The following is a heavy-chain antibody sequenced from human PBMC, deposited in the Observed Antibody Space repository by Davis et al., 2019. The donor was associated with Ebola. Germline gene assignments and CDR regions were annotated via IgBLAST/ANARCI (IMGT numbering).Heavy chain of an antibody. CDR3: AKFRNSSGSDY. CDR1: GFTFDDYG. J-gene: IGHJ4*02. V-gene: IGHV3-20*04. D-gene: IGHD3-22*01. CDR2: ITWNGGST. Sequence: GESLKISCAASGFTFDDYGMSWVRQAPGKGLEWVSGITWNGGSTGYADSVKGRFTISRDNAKNSLYLQMNSLRAEDTAVYYCAKFRNSSGSDYWGQGTLVTVSS.